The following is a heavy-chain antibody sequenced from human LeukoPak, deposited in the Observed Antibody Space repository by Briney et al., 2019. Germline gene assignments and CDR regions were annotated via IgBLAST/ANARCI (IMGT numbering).Heavy chain of an antibody. D-gene: IGHD5-12*01. J-gene: IGHJ6*03. CDR1: GGSFSGYY. Sequence: SETLSLTCAVYGGSFSGYYWSWIRQPPGKGLEWIGEINHSGSTNYNPSLKSRVTISVDTSKNQFSLKLSSVTAADTAVYYCARERWLRRNYYYYYYMDVWGKGTTVTVSS. CDR3: ARERWLRRNYYYYYYMDV. CDR2: INHSGST. V-gene: IGHV4-34*01.